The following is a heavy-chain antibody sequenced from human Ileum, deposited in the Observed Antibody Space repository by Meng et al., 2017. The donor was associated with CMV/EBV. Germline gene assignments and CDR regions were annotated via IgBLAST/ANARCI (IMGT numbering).Heavy chain of an antibody. D-gene: IGHD2/OR15-2a*01. V-gene: IGHV3-53*01. CDR3: ARSQFTLYDGSGSNSSYTMDV. CDR2: LYSVDAT. Sequence: GESLKISCVASGFSVSTNYMTWVRQAPSKGLEWVSTLYSVDATYFADSVKDRVTISRDSSTNTVYLQINSLRAEDTAVYYCARSQFTLYDGSGSNSSYTMDVWGQGTTVTVSS. CDR1: GFSVSTNY. J-gene: IGHJ6*02.